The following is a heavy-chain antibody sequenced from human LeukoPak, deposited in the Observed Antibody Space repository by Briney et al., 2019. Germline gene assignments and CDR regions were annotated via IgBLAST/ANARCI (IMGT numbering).Heavy chain of an antibody. CDR2: IYYSGST. V-gene: IGHV4-30-4*08. Sequence: SQTLSLTCTVSGGSISSGDYYWSWIRQPPGKGLEWIGYIYYSGSTYYNPSLKSRVTISVDTSKNQCSLKLSSVTAADTAVYYCVRARTYYDPFDIWGQGTMVTVSS. J-gene: IGHJ3*02. CDR3: VRARTYYDPFDI. CDR1: GGSISSGDYY. D-gene: IGHD3-3*01.